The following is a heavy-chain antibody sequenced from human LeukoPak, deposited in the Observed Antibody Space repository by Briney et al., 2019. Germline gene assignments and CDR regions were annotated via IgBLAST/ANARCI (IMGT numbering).Heavy chain of an antibody. V-gene: IGHV3-7*01. CDR3: ARIFNYDILTGYYYYYGMDV. D-gene: IGHD3-9*01. J-gene: IGHJ6*02. Sequence: GGSLRLSCAASGFTFSSYWMSWVRQAPGKGLEWVANIKQDGSEKYYVDSVKGRFTISRDNAKNSLYLQMNSLRAEDTAVYYCARIFNYDILTGYYYYYGMDVWGQGTTVTVSS. CDR2: IKQDGSEK. CDR1: GFTFSSYW.